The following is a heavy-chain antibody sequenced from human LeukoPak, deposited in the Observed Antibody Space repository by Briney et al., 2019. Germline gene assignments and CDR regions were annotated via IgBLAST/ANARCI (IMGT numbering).Heavy chain of an antibody. CDR3: AKDLYSTRYYFDY. V-gene: IGHV3-30*02. Sequence: GGSLRLSCAASGFTFSSYGMHCVRQAPGKGLEWVAFIRYDGSNKYYADSVKGRFTISRGNSKNTLYLQMNSLRAEDTAVYYCAKDLYSTRYYFDYWGQGTLVTVSS. D-gene: IGHD2-8*01. CDR1: GFTFSSYG. J-gene: IGHJ4*02. CDR2: IRYDGSNK.